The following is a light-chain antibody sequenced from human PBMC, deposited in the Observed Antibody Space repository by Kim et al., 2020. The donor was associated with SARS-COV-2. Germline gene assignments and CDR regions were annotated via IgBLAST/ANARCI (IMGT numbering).Light chain of an antibody. CDR2: SAS. CDR1: QSVSSNF. CDR3: QQYATSPET. J-gene: IGKJ1*01. Sequence: ENVLTQSPGTLYLSPGERATLSCRASQSVSSNFLAWYQQKAGQAPRLVIYSASSRASGIPDRFSGSGSGTDFTLTISTLEPEDFAVYYCQQYATSPETFGQGTKVDIK. V-gene: IGKV3-20*01.